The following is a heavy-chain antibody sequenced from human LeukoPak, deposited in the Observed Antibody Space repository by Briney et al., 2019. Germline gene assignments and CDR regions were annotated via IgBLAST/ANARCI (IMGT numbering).Heavy chain of an antibody. CDR1: GFTFSSYS. J-gene: IGHJ4*02. V-gene: IGHV3-21*01. CDR2: ISSSSSYI. D-gene: IGHD3-10*01. Sequence: SGGSLRLSCAASGFTFSSYSMNWVRQAPGKGLEWVSSISSSSSYIYYADSVKGRFTISRDNAKNSLYLQMNSLRAEATAVYYCARENGSGKDYWGQGTLVTVSS. CDR3: ARENGSGKDY.